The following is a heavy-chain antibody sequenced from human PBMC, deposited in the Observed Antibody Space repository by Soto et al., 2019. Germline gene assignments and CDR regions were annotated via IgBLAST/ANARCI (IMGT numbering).Heavy chain of an antibody. Sequence: QLQLQESGPGLVKPSETLSLTCTVSGGSISSSSYYWGWIRQPPGKGLEWIGSIYYSGSTYYNPSLKSRVTLSVDTSKNQFSLKLSSVTAADTAVYYCATMSYDFWSGYYTDDYWGQGTLVTVSS. J-gene: IGHJ4*02. V-gene: IGHV4-39*01. CDR1: GGSISSSSYY. D-gene: IGHD3-3*01. CDR3: ATMSYDFWSGYYTDDY. CDR2: IYYSGST.